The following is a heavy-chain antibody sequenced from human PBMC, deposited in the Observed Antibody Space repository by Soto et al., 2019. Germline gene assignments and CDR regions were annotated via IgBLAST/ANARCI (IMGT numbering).Heavy chain of an antibody. CDR1: GGSIRSYY. CDR2: IYYSGST. D-gene: IGHD3-3*02. Sequence: ETLSLTCTVSGGSIRSYYWSWIRQPPGKGLEWIGYIYYSGSTNYNPSLKSRVTISVDTSKNQFSLKLSSVTAADTAVYYCARHLVLGAADSGLDYWGQGTLVTVSS. V-gene: IGHV4-59*08. CDR3: ARHLVLGAADSGLDY. J-gene: IGHJ4*02.